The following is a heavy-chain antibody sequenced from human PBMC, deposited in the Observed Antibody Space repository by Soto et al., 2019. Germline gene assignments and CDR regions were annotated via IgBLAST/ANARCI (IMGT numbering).Heavy chain of an antibody. J-gene: IGHJ4*02. Sequence: GGSLRLSCAASGFTFSSYAMHWVRQAPGKGLEWVAVISYDGSNKYYADSVKGRFTISRDNSKNTLYLQMNSLRAEDTAVYYCARDPHCTNGVCQGFDYWGQGTLVTSPQ. D-gene: IGHD2-8*01. V-gene: IGHV3-30-3*01. CDR2: ISYDGSNK. CDR3: ARDPHCTNGVCQGFDY. CDR1: GFTFSSYA.